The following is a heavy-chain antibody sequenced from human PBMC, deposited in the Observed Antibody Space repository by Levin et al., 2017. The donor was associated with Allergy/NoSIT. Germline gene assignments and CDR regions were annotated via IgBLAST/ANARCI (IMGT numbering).Heavy chain of an antibody. CDR2: IYHSGST. Sequence: GSLRLSCAVSGGSISTNNWWSWVRQPPGKGLEWIGEIYHSGSTNYNPSLKSRVTISVDKSKNQFSLNLSSVTAADTAVYYCARDYGDPYYFDYWGQGTLVTVSS. V-gene: IGHV4-4*02. CDR3: ARDYGDPYYFDY. D-gene: IGHD4-17*01. CDR1: GGSISTNNW. J-gene: IGHJ4*02.